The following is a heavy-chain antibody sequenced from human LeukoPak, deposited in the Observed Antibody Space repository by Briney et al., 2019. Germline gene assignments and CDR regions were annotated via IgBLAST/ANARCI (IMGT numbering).Heavy chain of an antibody. Sequence: GGSLRLSCAASGFTFSNYMMHWVRQAPGKGLVWVSRIKSDGITITYADSVKGRFTISRDNAKNTLYLQTNSLRAEDTAVYYCLRDLNWSLDQWGQGTLVTVSS. CDR3: LRDLNWSLDQ. V-gene: IGHV3-74*01. CDR1: GFTFSNYM. J-gene: IGHJ4*02. CDR2: IKSDGITI. D-gene: IGHD1-20*01.